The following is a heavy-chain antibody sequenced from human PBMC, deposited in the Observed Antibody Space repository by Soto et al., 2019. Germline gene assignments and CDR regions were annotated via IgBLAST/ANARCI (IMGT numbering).Heavy chain of an antibody. Sequence: QVQLVQSGAEVKKPGSSVKVSCKASGGTFSSYAISWVRQAPGQGLEWMGGIIPIFGTANYAQKFQGRVTINADESTSTAYMELSSLRSEDTAVYYCARVVQNATSETGYSYGPISSHHYYYYGMDVWGQGTTVTVSS. CDR1: GGTFSSYA. CDR2: IIPIFGTA. CDR3: ARVVQNATSETGYSYGPISSHHYYYYGMDV. D-gene: IGHD5-18*01. J-gene: IGHJ6*02. V-gene: IGHV1-69*01.